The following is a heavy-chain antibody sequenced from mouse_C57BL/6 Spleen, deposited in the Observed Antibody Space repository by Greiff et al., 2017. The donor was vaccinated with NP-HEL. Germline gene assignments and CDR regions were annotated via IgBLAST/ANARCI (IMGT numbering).Heavy chain of an antibody. CDR1: GYTFTDYY. CDR3: AGTSSSLFAY. CDR2: INPNNGGT. D-gene: IGHD1-1*01. Sequence: EVQLQQSGPELVKPGASVKISCKASGYTFTDYYMNWVKQSHGKSLEWIGDINPNNGGTSYNQKFKGKATLTVDKSSSTAYMELRSLTSEDSAVYYCAGTSSSLFAYWGQGTLVTVSA. V-gene: IGHV1-26*01. J-gene: IGHJ3*01.